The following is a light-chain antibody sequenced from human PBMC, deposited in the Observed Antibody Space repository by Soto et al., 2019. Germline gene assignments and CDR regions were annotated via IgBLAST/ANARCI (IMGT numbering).Light chain of an antibody. CDR2: DAS. CDR1: QSVGSY. V-gene: IGKV3-11*02. Sequence: EIEVTQSPATLSSSPGDRATLTCRTSQSVGSYLAWYQKKPGQAPRLLIYDASNRATGIPARFSGGGSGREFTLTISSLEPDDFAVYYCQQRSNWPPLTFGGGTKVEI. J-gene: IGKJ4*01. CDR3: QQRSNWPPLT.